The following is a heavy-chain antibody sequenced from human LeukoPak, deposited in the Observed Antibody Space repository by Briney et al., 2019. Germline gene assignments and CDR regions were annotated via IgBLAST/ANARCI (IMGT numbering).Heavy chain of an antibody. Sequence: ASVKVSCKVSGYTLTELSMHWVRQAPGKGLEWMGGFDPEDGETIYAQKFRGRVTMTEDTSTDTAYMELSSLRSEDTAVYYCATLPRGYSGYHFDYWGQGTLVTVSS. CDR1: GYTLTELS. D-gene: IGHD5-12*01. CDR2: FDPEDGET. CDR3: ATLPRGYSGYHFDY. J-gene: IGHJ4*02. V-gene: IGHV1-24*01.